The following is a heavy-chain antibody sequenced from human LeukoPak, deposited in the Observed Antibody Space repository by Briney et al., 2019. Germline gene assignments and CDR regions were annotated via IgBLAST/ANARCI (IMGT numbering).Heavy chain of an antibody. V-gene: IGHV4-39*07. CDR1: GGSISSSHHF. CDR2: IYQRGST. J-gene: IGHJ4*02. CDR3: ARGVLRYFDFLPYFDF. D-gene: IGHD3-9*01. Sequence: SETLSLTCSVSGGSISSSHHFWAWIRQPPGTGLEWIGTIYQRGSTYYSPSLKSRVTMSVDASKNQFSLKLNYVTAADTGVYFCARGVLRYFDFLPYFDFWGQGILVTVSS.